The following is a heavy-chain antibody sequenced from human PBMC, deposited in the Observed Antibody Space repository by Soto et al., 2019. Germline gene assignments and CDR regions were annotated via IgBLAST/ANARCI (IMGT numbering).Heavy chain of an antibody. J-gene: IGHJ3*02. CDR3: ARGDYYDTSGPFSDAFDI. Sequence: GGSLRLSCAASGFTFSSYGMHWVRQAPGKGLEWVAVISYDGSNKYYADSVKGRFTISRDNSKNTLYLQMNSLRAEDTAVYYCARGDYYDTSGPFSDAFDIWGQGTMVTVSS. CDR1: GFTFSSYG. V-gene: IGHV3-30*03. D-gene: IGHD3-22*01. CDR2: ISYDGSNK.